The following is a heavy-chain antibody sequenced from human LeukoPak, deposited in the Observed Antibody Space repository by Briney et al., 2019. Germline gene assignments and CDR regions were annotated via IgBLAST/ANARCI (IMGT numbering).Heavy chain of an antibody. CDR3: AAGTTGTTLADY. Sequence: ASVTVSYKASGYTFTSYDINWVRQATGHGLEWMGWMNPNSGNTGYAQKFQGRVTITRNTSISTAYMELSSLRSDDTAVYYCAAGTTGTTLADYWGQGTLVTVSS. V-gene: IGHV1-8*01. CDR1: GYTFTSYD. D-gene: IGHD1-1*01. J-gene: IGHJ4*02. CDR2: MNPNSGNT.